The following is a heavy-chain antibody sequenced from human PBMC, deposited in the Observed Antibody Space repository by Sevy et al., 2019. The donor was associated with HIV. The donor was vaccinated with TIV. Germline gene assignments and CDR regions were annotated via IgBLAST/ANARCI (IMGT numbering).Heavy chain of an antibody. V-gene: IGHV3-11*01. CDR3: ARGQLGYCSGGGCYFLDY. D-gene: IGHD2-15*01. J-gene: IGHJ4*02. CDR1: GFTFRDHY. Sequence: GGSLRLSCAASGFTFRDHYMSWIRQAPGKGLEWLSYIGVSDTTIYYADSVKGRTTISRDNAKNSLYLQMNSRRAEDTAVYYCARGQLGYCSGGGCYFLDYWGQGALVTVSS. CDR2: IGVSDTTI.